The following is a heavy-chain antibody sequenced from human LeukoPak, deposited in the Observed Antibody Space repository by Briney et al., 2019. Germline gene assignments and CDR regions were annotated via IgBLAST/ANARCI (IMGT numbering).Heavy chain of an antibody. J-gene: IGHJ5*02. CDR3: ARIVEMATIT. CDR1: GGSFSGYY. CDR2: INHSGST. Sequence: SETLSLTCAVYGGSFSGYYWSWIRQPPGKGLEWIGEINHSGSTNYNPSLKSRVTISVDTSKNQFSLKLSSVTAADTAVYYCARIVEMATITWGQGTLVTVSS. D-gene: IGHD5-24*01. V-gene: IGHV4-34*01.